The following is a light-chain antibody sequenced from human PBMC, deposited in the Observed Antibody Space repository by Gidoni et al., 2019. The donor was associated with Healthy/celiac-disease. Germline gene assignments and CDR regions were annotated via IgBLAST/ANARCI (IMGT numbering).Light chain of an antibody. CDR2: GAS. CDR1: QSVSSN. V-gene: IGKV3-15*01. J-gene: IGKJ4*01. CDR3: QQYNNWPLT. Sequence: ASQSVSSNLAWYQQKPGQAPRLLIYGASTRATGIPARFSGSGSGTEFTLTISSLQSEDFAVYYWQQYNNWPLTFXGXTKVEIK.